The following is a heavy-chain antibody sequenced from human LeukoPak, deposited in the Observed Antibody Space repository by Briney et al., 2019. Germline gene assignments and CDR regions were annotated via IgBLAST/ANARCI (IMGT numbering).Heavy chain of an antibody. J-gene: IGHJ4*02. CDR2: IKQDGTET. V-gene: IGHV3-7*01. D-gene: IGHD3-10*01. CDR1: GFTFSNYW. Sequence: PGGSLRLSCTASGFTFSNYWMSWVRQAPGKGLEWVANIKQDGTETYYVDSVKGRFTISRDNAKNSLYLQMNSLRVEDTALYYCARVDHESRFRPNDHWGQGTLVTVSS. CDR3: ARVDHESRFRPNDH.